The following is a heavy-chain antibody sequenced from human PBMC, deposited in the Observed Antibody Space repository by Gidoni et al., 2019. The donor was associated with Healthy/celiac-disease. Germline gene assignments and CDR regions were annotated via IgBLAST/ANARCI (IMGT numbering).Heavy chain of an antibody. Sequence: EVQLVESGGVVVQPGGYLRLSCADSGFPFDDSNSHWVRQAPVKGLEWVSLISWEGGSTYYADSVKGRFTISRDNSKNSLYLQMNSLRTEDTALYYCAKDIGRTCTNGVCYTQGNDYWGQGTLVTVSS. V-gene: IGHV3-43*01. J-gene: IGHJ4*02. CDR3: AKDIGRTCTNGVCYTQGNDY. CDR2: ISWEGGST. CDR1: GFPFDDSN. D-gene: IGHD2-8*01.